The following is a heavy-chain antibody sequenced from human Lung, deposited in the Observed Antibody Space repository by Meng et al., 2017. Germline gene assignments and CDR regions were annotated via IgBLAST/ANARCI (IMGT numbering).Heavy chain of an antibody. CDR3: ARDDSGYADFDS. J-gene: IGHJ4*02. CDR1: GGSISSNNW. Sequence: QVQLQESCPGLVKPSVTLSLTCAVSGGSISSNNWWSWVRQTPGRGLEWIGEVYHSGSTNYNPSLKSRVIISVNNSKNQFSLKLTSVTAADTAVYYCARDDSGYADFDSWGQGTLVTVSS. D-gene: IGHD3-22*01. V-gene: IGHV4-4*02. CDR2: VYHSGST.